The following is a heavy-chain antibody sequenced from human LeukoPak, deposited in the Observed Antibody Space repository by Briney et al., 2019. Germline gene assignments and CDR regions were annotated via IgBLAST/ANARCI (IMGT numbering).Heavy chain of an antibody. CDR3: ARGQQWLPYFDY. D-gene: IGHD6-19*01. J-gene: IGHJ4*02. Sequence: GGSLRLSCATSGFTFSSYSMNWVRQAPGKGLEWVSVIYSGGSTYYADSVKGRFTISRDNSKNTLYLQMNSLRAEDTAVYYCARGQQWLPYFDYWGQGTLVTVSS. CDR1: GFTFSSYS. CDR2: IYSGGST. V-gene: IGHV3-53*01.